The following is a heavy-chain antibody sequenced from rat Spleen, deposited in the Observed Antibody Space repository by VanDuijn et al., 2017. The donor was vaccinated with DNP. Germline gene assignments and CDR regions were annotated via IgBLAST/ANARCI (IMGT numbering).Heavy chain of an antibody. V-gene: IGHV5-7*01. CDR3: ATPAHYGYKGDY. CDR1: GFTFSDYN. CDR2: INYGGSGT. J-gene: IGHJ2*01. Sequence: EVQLVESGGGLVQPGRSMKLSCAASGFTFSDYNMAWVRQAPKKGLEWVATINYGGSGTYYGDSVKGRFTISRENAKRTLYLQMDGLRSEDTATYYCATPAHYGYKGDYWGQGVLVTVSS. D-gene: IGHD1-6*01.